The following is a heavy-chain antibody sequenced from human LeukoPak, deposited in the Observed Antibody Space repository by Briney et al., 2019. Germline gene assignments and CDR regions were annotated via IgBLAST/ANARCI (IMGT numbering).Heavy chain of an antibody. CDR3: AKDTVDDFWSGYYEDWFDP. Sequence: GGSLRLSCAASGFTFSSYAMSWVRQAPGKGLEWVSAISGSGGSTYYADSVKGRFTISRDNSKNTLYLQMNSLRAEDTAVYYCAKDTVDDFWSGYYEDWFDPWGQGTLVTVSS. V-gene: IGHV3-23*01. CDR1: GFTFSSYA. CDR2: ISGSGGST. J-gene: IGHJ5*02. D-gene: IGHD3-3*01.